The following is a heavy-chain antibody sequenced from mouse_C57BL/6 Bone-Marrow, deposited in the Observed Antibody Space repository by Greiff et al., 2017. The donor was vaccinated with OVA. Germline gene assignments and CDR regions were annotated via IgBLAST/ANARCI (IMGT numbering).Heavy chain of an antibody. CDR2: IDPSDSYT. Sequence: QVQLQQPGAELVMPGASVKLSCKASGYTFTSYWMHWVKQRPGQGLEWIGEIDPSDSYTNYNQKFKGKSTLTVDKSSSTAYMQLSSLTSEDSAVYYCAREVYGSSYYYLDYWGQGTTLTVSS. J-gene: IGHJ2*01. CDR3: AREVYGSSYYYLDY. D-gene: IGHD1-1*01. CDR1: GYTFTSYW. V-gene: IGHV1-69*01.